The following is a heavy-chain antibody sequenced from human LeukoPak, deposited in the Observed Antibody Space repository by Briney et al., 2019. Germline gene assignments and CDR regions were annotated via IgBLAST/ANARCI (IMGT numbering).Heavy chain of an antibody. CDR1: GGSISSSSYY. D-gene: IGHD3-16*01. V-gene: IGHV4-39*07. Sequence: SETLSLTCTVSGGSISSSSYYWGWIRQPPGKGLEWIGSIYYSGSTYYNPSLKSRVTISVDTSKNQFSLKLSSVTAADTAVYYCARSLPLMVGDSQDNFNYWGQGTLVTVSS. J-gene: IGHJ4*02. CDR2: IYYSGST. CDR3: ARSLPLMVGDSQDNFNY.